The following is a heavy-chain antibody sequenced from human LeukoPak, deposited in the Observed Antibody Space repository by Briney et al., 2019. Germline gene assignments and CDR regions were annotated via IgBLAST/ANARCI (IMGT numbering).Heavy chain of an antibody. CDR1: GFTFSSYW. CDR2: INSDGSST. V-gene: IGHV3-74*01. Sequence: GGSLRLSCAASGFTFSSYWMHWVRQGPGEGLVWVSRINSDGSSTSCADSVKGRFTISRDNAKNTLYLQMDSLRAEDTAVYYCAELGITMIGGVWGKGTTVTISS. D-gene: IGHD3-10*02. CDR3: AELGITMIGGV. J-gene: IGHJ6*04.